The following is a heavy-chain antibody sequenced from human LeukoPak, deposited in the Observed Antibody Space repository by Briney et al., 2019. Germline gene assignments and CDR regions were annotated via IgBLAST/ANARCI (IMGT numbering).Heavy chain of an antibody. CDR3: ARDATSVYYDILTGQDY. CDR1: GFTFSRYS. CDR2: ISISSNYI. D-gene: IGHD3-9*01. V-gene: IGHV3-21*01. Sequence: GGSLRLSCAASGFTFSRYSMNWVRQAPGKGLEWVSSISISSNYIYYADSVKGRFTISRDNSKNTLYLQMNSLRAEDTAVYYCARDATSVYYDILTGQDYWGQGTLVTVSS. J-gene: IGHJ4*02.